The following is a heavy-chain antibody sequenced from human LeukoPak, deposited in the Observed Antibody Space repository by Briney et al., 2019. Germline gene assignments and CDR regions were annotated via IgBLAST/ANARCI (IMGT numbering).Heavy chain of an antibody. Sequence: PGGSLKLSCAASGFTVSNNYMSWVRQAPGKGLEWDSVIYSGGSTYYADSVKGRFTISRDNSKNALYLQMNSLRAEDTAVYYCARGARIAVALYYFDYWGQGTMVTVSS. D-gene: IGHD6-19*01. J-gene: IGHJ4*02. CDR1: GFTVSNNY. CDR3: ARGARIAVALYYFDY. V-gene: IGHV3-53*01. CDR2: IYSGGST.